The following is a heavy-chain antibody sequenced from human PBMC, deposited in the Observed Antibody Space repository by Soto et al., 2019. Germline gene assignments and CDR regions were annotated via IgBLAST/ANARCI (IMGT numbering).Heavy chain of an antibody. V-gene: IGHV3-23*01. J-gene: IGHJ6*02. Sequence: EVQLLESGGGLVQPGGSLRLSCAASGFTFSTYAMSWVRQAPGKGLEWVSALSGSGGTTYYADSVKGRFTISRDNSKNTLSLQMNSLRAEDAALYYCAKGTTRAFLLGFGMDVWGQGTTVTVSS. D-gene: IGHD3-3*02. CDR2: LSGSGGTT. CDR3: AKGTTRAFLLGFGMDV. CDR1: GFTFSTYA.